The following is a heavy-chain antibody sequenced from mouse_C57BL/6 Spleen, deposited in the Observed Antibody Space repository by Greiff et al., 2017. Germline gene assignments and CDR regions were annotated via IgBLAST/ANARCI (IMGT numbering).Heavy chain of an antibody. V-gene: IGHV1-61*01. Sequence: VQLQQPGAELVRPGSSVKLSCKASGYTFTSYWMDWVKQRPGQGLEWIGNIYPSDSETHYNQKFKDKATLTVDKSSSTAYMQISSLTSEDSAVYYCARSRIYYYGSSYFDYWGQGTTLTVSS. CDR3: ARSRIYYYGSSYFDY. CDR1: GYTFTSYW. CDR2: IYPSDSET. D-gene: IGHD1-1*01. J-gene: IGHJ2*01.